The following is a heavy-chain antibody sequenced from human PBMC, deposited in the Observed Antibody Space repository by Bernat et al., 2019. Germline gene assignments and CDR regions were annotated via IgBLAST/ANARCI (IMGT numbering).Heavy chain of an antibody. CDR3: ARGRGGRGGYDF. CDR1: GGSISSGGYY. J-gene: IGHJ4*02. Sequence: QVQLQESGPGLVKPSQTLSLTCTVSGGSISSGGYYWSWIRQPPGEGLEWIGYIHSSGSISSKPSLRSRVTISVDTSKNQFSLKLTSVTAADTAVYYCARGRGGRGGYDFWGQGTLVTVSS. D-gene: IGHD2-15*01. V-gene: IGHV4-61*08. CDR2: IHSSGSI.